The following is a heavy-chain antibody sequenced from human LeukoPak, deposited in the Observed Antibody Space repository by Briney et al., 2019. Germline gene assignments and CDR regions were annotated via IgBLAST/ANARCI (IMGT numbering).Heavy chain of an antibody. D-gene: IGHD3-9*01. J-gene: IGHJ4*02. CDR3: GASHLLTGYFSLNY. CDR2: MYGAGST. V-gene: IGHV3-66*01. CDR1: GFTVSSNY. Sequence: PGGSLRLSCAASGFTVSSNYMSWVRQAPGKGLEWVSLMYGAGSTHYADSVRSRFSISRKNSKHTVYVQMNSLRAEDTAVYYCGASHLLTGYFSLNYWGQGTSVIVSS.